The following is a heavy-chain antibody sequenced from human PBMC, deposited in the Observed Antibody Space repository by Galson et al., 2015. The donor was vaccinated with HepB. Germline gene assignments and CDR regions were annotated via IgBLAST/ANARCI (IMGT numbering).Heavy chain of an antibody. D-gene: IGHD3-3*02. CDR1: GYSFTSYW. CDR2: IDPSDSYT. Sequence: QSGAEVKKPGESLRISCKGSGYSFTSYWISWVRQMPGKGLEWMGRIDPSDSYTNYSPSFQGHVTISADKSISTAYLQWSSLKASDTAMYYCARHSILALAALNWFDPWGQGTLVTVSS. J-gene: IGHJ5*02. V-gene: IGHV5-10-1*01. CDR3: ARHSILALAALNWFDP.